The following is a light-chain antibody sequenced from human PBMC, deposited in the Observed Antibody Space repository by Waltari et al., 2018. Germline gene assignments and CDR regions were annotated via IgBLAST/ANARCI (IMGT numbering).Light chain of an antibody. Sequence: QLVVTQSPSASASLGASVKLTCTLSSGHSSNIIAWHQQQPEKGPRYLMKVNSDGSHSKGDEIPDRFSGSSPGAERYLTISSLQSEDEADYYCQTGGHGTWVFGGGTKLTVL. CDR2: VNSDGSH. CDR3: QTGGHGTWV. CDR1: SGHSSNI. J-gene: IGLJ3*02. V-gene: IGLV4-69*01.